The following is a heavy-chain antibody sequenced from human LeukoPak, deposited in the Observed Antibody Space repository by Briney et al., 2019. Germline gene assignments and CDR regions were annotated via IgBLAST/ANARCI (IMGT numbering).Heavy chain of an antibody. J-gene: IGHJ4*02. CDR2: IWYDGSNK. Sequence: GGSLRLSCAASGFTFSSYGMHWVRQAPGKGLEWVAVIWYDGSNKYYADSVKGRFTISRDNSKNTLYLQMNSLRAEDTAVYYCARDIGFWGWLATRENYYFDYWGRGTLVTVSS. CDR3: ARDIGFWGWLATRENYYFDY. D-gene: IGHD5-24*01. V-gene: IGHV3-33*01. CDR1: GFTFSSYG.